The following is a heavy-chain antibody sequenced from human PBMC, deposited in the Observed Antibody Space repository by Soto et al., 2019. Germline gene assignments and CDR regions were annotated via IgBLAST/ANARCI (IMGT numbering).Heavy chain of an antibody. V-gene: IGHV3-21*01. J-gene: IGHJ4*02. CDR2: ISKSDYT. CDR1: GFAFNNYG. CDR3: AREDSIIIPAVSDF. Sequence: GALRLSCTVSGFAFNNYGINWVRQAPGQGLEWVSSISKSDYTYYSDSVKGRFTISRDNAKNSVSLQMNTLRVEDTAVYYCAREDSIIIPAVSDFWGQGTLVTVSS. D-gene: IGHD2-2*01.